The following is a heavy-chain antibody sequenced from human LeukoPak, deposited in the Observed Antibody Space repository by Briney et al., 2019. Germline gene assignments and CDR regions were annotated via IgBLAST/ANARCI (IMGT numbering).Heavy chain of an antibody. CDR3: ATNLMHYDILTGPWDY. V-gene: IGHV1-69*05. D-gene: IGHD3-9*01. J-gene: IGHJ4*02. CDR2: IIPIFGTA. CDR1: GGTFSSYA. Sequence: ASVKVSCKASGGTFSSYAISWVRQAPGQGLEWMGRIIPIFGTANYAQKFQGRVTITTDESTSTAYMELSSLRSEDTAVYYCATNLMHYDILTGPWDYWGQGTLVTVSS.